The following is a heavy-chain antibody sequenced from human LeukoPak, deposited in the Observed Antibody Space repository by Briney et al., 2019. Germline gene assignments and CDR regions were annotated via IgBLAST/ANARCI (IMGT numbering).Heavy chain of an antibody. CDR1: GFAVINNY. V-gene: IGHV3-66*01. J-gene: IGHJ4*02. CDR2: IYSDGST. Sequence: GGSLRLSCAASGFAVINNYMSWVRQAPGKGLEWLSVIYSDGSTYYADSVRGRFIISRDNFKNTMSLQMNSLRGEDMAVYFCVRGGGAFCGTDCDRNFDYWGQGTLVTVSS. D-gene: IGHD2-21*02. CDR3: VRGGGAFCGTDCDRNFDY.